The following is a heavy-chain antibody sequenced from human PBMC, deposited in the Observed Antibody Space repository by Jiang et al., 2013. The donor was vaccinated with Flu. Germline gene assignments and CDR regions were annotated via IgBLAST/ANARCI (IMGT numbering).Heavy chain of an antibody. CDR2: IYHSGST. Sequence: TCAVSGYSISSGYYWGWIRQPPGKGLEWIGSIYHSGSTYYNPSLKSRVTISVDTSKNQFSLKLSSVTAADTAVYYCARGRRNSGDFDYWGQGTLVTVSS. CDR3: ARGRRNSGDFDY. V-gene: IGHV4-38-2*01. D-gene: IGHD1-26*01. J-gene: IGHJ4*02. CDR1: GYSISSGYY.